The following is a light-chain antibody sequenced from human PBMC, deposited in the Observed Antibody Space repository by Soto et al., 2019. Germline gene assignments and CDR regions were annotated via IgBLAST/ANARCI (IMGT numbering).Light chain of an antibody. CDR3: ASYVSSSDVFV. CDR2: DVT. J-gene: IGLJ1*01. CDR1: SSDIGSYNY. Sequence: QSALTQPASMSGSPGQSITLSCTGSSSDIGSYNYVSWYQHHPGKAPKLLIYDVTTRPSGISNRFSGSKSGHTASLTISGLQAEDGADYYCASYVSSSDVFVFGPGTKVTVL. V-gene: IGLV2-14*03.